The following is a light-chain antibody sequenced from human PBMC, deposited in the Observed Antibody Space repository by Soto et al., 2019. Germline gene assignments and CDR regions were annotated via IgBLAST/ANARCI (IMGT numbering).Light chain of an antibody. Sequence: DIQMTHSPSSLSASVGDIVSITCRASQSISSYLNWYQQKPGKAPKLLIYAASSLQSGVPSRFSGSGSGRDSTLTTSSLQPEDLATYHRKQSYSPPPTFGPGKKVDIX. CDR2: AAS. CDR1: QSISSY. J-gene: IGKJ1*01. V-gene: IGKV1-39*01. CDR3: KQSYSPPPT.